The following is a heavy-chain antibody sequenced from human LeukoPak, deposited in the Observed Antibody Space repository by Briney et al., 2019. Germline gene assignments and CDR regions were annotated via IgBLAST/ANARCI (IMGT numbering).Heavy chain of an antibody. D-gene: IGHD3-22*01. CDR2: IHYSGST. CDR3: ARRSRGCFYHSSCYFDY. Sequence: PSQTLSLTCAVSSGSISSSSYYWGWIRQPPGKGLEWIGSIHYSGSTNYNPSLKSRVTTTVDTSKNQFSLKLSYVTASDTAGYYCARRSRGCFYHSSCYFDYWGQGNLVTVSS. J-gene: IGHJ4*02. V-gene: IGHV4-39*07. CDR1: SGSISSSSYY.